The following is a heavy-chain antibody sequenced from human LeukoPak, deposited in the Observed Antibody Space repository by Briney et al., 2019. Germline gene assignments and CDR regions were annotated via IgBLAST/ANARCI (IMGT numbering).Heavy chain of an antibody. D-gene: IGHD2-21*01. CDR1: GFTFSNFG. CDR3: AKTGGAIPYS. CDR2: ISGSGDST. V-gene: IGHV3-23*01. J-gene: IGHJ4*02. Sequence: GGSLRLSCAASGFTFSNFGMSWVRQAPGKGLEWVSGISGSGDSTYYADSVKGRFTISRDNSKNTLYLQMNSLRAEDTAVYYCAKTGGAIPYSWGQGTLVTVSS.